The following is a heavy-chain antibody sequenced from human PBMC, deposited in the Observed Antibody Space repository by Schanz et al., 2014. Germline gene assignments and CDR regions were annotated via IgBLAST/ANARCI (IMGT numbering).Heavy chain of an antibody. CDR2: INPNSGGT. CDR1: GYTFTDYH. J-gene: IGHJ5*01. CDR3: ARSRFQLQWFDS. V-gene: IGHV1-2*06. Sequence: QVQLVQSGAEVKKPGASVKVSCKASGYTFTDYHIHWVRQAPGQGLEYMGRINPNSGGTNFAQKFLGRVTMTRDSSISTAYMELTRLTSDDTAVYYCARSRFQLQWFDSWGQGTLVTVSS. D-gene: IGHD2-2*01.